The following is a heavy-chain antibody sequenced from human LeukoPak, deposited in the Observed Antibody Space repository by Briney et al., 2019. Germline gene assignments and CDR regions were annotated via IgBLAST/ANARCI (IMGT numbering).Heavy chain of an antibody. Sequence: GGSLRLSCAASGFTFSSYAMSWVRQAPGKGLEWVSAISGSGGSTYYADSVKGRFTISRGNSKNTLYLQMNSLRAEDTAVYYCAKVPETHYDFWSGYYKEEVDYWGQGTLVTVSS. CDR3: AKVPETHYDFWSGYYKEEVDY. CDR2: ISGSGGST. J-gene: IGHJ4*02. D-gene: IGHD3-3*01. V-gene: IGHV3-23*01. CDR1: GFTFSSYA.